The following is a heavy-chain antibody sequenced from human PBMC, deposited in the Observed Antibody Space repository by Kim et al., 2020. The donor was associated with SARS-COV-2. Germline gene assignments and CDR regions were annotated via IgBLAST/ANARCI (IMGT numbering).Heavy chain of an antibody. J-gene: IGHJ4*02. CDR3: ANREMGGGGAFDY. D-gene: IGHD2-15*01. V-gene: IGHV3-23*01. CDR2: ITSNGGGT. Sequence: GGSLRLSCAASGPSFSTYAMSWVRQAPGKGLEWVSTITSNGGGTYYAASVKGRFTISRDNSKNMLYLQMNGLSAEDTALYYCANREMGGGGAFDYWGQGTLVAVSS. CDR1: GPSFSTYA.